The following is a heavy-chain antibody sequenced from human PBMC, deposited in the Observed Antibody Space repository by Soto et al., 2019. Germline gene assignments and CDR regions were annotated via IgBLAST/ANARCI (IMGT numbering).Heavy chain of an antibody. V-gene: IGHV3-30*18. J-gene: IGHJ6*02. CDR3: AKERDDFWSGYYFRHSYGMDV. CDR1: GFTFSSYG. Sequence: QVQLVESGGGVVQPGRSLRLSCAASGFTFSSYGMHWVRQAPGKGLEWVAVISYDGSNKYYADSVKGRFTISRDNSKNTVYLQMSSLRAEDTAVYYCAKERDDFWSGYYFRHSYGMDVWGQGTTVTVSS. D-gene: IGHD3-3*01. CDR2: ISYDGSNK.